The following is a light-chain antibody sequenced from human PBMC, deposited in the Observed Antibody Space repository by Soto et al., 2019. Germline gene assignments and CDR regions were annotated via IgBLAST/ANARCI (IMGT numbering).Light chain of an antibody. CDR3: QQYNTYRT. CDR1: QSVSIN. V-gene: IGKV3D-15*01. CDR2: DAS. Sequence: EIVMTQSPGTLSVSPGERATLSCRASQSVSINLAWYQQKPGQAPRLLIYDASTRATGIPARFSGSGSGTEFTLTISSLQSKDFAVYYCQQYNTYRTFGQGTKVEIK. J-gene: IGKJ1*01.